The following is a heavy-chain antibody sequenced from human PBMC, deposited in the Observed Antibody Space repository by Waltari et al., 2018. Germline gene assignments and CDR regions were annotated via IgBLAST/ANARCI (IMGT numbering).Heavy chain of an antibody. CDR1: GYTFTSYA. V-gene: IGHV1-3*01. D-gene: IGHD3-10*01. CDR3: ARDIPPVRGSGSYGFDY. Sequence: QVQLVQSGAEVKKPGASVKVSCKASGYTFTSYAMHWVRQAPGQRLEWMGWINAGNGNTKYSQKFQGRVTITTDTSASTAYMELSSLRSEDTAVYYCARDIPPVRGSGSYGFDYWGQGTLVTVSS. J-gene: IGHJ4*02. CDR2: INAGNGNT.